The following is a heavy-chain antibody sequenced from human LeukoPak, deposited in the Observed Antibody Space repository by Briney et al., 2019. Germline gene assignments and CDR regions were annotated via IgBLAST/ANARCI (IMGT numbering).Heavy chain of an antibody. J-gene: IGHJ4*02. V-gene: IGHV3-48*04. D-gene: IGHD2-2*01. CDR2: ISSSSSTI. CDR3: ARGLIVVVPAASDY. Sequence: GGSLRLSCAASGFTFSSYSMNWVRQAPGKGLEWVSYISSSSSTIYYADSVKGRFTISRDNAKNSLYLQMNSLRAEDTAVYYCARGLIVVVPAASDYWGQGTPVTVSS. CDR1: GFTFSSYS.